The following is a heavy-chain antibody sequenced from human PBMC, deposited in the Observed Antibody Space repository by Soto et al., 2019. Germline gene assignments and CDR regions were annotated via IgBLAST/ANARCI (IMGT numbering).Heavy chain of an antibody. CDR1: GFTFSNAW. CDR3: TTVDRYYGSGSYYPSPYYYYYMDV. D-gene: IGHD3-10*01. CDR2: IKSKTDGGTT. Sequence: GGSLRLSCAASGFTFSNAWMSWVRQAPGKGLEWVGRIKSKTDGGTTDYAAPVKGRFTISRDDSKNTLYLQMNSLKTEDTAVYYCTTVDRYYGSGSYYPSPYYYYYMDVWGKGTTVTVSS. J-gene: IGHJ6*03. V-gene: IGHV3-15*01.